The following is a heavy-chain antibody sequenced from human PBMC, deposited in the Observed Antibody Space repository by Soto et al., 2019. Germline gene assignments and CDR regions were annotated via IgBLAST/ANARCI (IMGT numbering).Heavy chain of an antibody. V-gene: IGHV3-21*01. CDR2: ISSSSSDI. CDR3: ARDRDIWGSYRYQFDY. D-gene: IGHD3-16*02. Sequence: GGSLRLSCAASGFTFSSYSMNWVRQAPGKGLEWVSSISSSSSDIYYADSGKGRFTISRDNAKNSLYLQMNSLRAEDTAVYYCARDRDIWGSYRYQFDYWGQGTLVTVSS. CDR1: GFTFSSYS. J-gene: IGHJ4*02.